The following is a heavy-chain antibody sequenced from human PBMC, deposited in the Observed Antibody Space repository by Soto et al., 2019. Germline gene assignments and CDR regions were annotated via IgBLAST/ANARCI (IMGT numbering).Heavy chain of an antibody. J-gene: IGHJ4*02. CDR3: AREVGYGDFSAALLD. Sequence: VQLMQSGAEVKQPGSSVKVSCKASGGTFSSHSINWVRQAPGQGLEWMGGIITLFGTANYAQNFQGRVTITADQSTRTAYMELNSLRSDDTAVYYCAREVGYGDFSAALLDWGQGTLVPVSS. CDR2: IITLFGTA. D-gene: IGHD4-17*01. V-gene: IGHV1-69*01. CDR1: GGTFSSHS.